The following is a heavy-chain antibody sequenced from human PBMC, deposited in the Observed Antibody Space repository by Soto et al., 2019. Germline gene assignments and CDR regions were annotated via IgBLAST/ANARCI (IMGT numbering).Heavy chain of an antibody. V-gene: IGHV1-8*01. CDR3: ARVVAGGLLRETYYYYGMDV. D-gene: IGHD1-26*01. CDR2: MNPNSGNT. Sequence: ASVKVSCKASGYTFTSYDINCVRQATGQGLEWMGWMNPNSGNTGYAQKFQGRVTMTRNTSISTAYMELSSLRSDDTAVYYCARVVAGGLLRETYYYYGMDVWGQGTTVTVSS. J-gene: IGHJ6*02. CDR1: GYTFTSYD.